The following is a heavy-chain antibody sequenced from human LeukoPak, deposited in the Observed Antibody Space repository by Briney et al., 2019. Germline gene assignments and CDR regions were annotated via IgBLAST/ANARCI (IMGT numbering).Heavy chain of an antibody. Sequence: GGSLRLSCAASGFTFSSYGMHWVRQAPGKGLEWVTFIRYDGSNKDYADSVKGRFTISRDNSKNTLYLQMNSLRAEDTAVYYCASRGTYYDYYFGYWGQGTLVTVSS. J-gene: IGHJ4*02. V-gene: IGHV3-30*02. CDR3: ASRGTYYDYYFGY. CDR1: GFTFSSYG. D-gene: IGHD1-26*01. CDR2: IRYDGSNK.